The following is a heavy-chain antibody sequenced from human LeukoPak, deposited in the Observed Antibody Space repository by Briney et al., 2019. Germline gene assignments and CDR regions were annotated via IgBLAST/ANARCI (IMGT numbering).Heavy chain of an antibody. CDR3: SRGAMAGPFDY. CDR1: DFSFSSYA. J-gene: IGHJ4*02. Sequence: PGGSLRLSCGASDFSFSSYAMSWVRQAPGKGLEWVSAISGSGGSTYYADSVKGRFTIFRDNAKNSLYPQMNRLAAEDTAVYYFSRGAMAGPFDYWGQGTLVTVSS. CDR2: ISGSGGST. V-gene: IGHV3-23*01. D-gene: IGHD5-18*01.